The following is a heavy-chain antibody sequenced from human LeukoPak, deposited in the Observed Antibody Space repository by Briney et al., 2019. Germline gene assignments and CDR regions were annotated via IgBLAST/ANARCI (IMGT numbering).Heavy chain of an antibody. CDR3: ARGKGGSYYEGWFDP. CDR1: GYTFTGYY. D-gene: IGHD1-26*01. Sequence: ASVKVSCKASGYTFTGYYMHWVRQAPGQGLEWMGWINPNSGGTNYAQKFQGRVTMTRDTSISTAYMELSRLRSDDTAVYYCARGKGGSYYEGWFDPWGQGTLVTVSS. V-gene: IGHV1-2*02. J-gene: IGHJ5*02. CDR2: INPNSGGT.